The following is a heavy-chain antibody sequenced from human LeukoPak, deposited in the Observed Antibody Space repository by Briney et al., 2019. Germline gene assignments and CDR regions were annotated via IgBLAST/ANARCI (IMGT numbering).Heavy chain of an antibody. J-gene: IGHJ4*02. V-gene: IGHV3-74*01. CDR1: GFTFNSYW. D-gene: IGHD2-2*01. Sequence: PGGSLRLSCTAPGFTFNSYWMQWFRQDPGKGLVWVSCISTDGSTTRYADSVKGRFTISRDNAKSTLYLQMNSLRAEDTAVYYCARDYARAVEYWGQGTLATVSS. CDR2: ISTDGSTT. CDR3: ARDYARAVEY.